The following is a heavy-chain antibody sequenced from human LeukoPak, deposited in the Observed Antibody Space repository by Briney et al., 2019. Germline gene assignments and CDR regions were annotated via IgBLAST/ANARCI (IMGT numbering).Heavy chain of an antibody. Sequence: SVKVSCKASGGTFSSYAISWMRQAPGQGLEWMGGIIPIFGTANYAQKFQGRVTITTDESTSTAYMELSSLRSEDTAVYYCARSIVVVPAAIVGFDYWGQGTLVTVSS. V-gene: IGHV1-69*05. CDR2: IIPIFGTA. D-gene: IGHD2-2*02. J-gene: IGHJ4*02. CDR3: ARSIVVVPAAIVGFDY. CDR1: GGTFSSYA.